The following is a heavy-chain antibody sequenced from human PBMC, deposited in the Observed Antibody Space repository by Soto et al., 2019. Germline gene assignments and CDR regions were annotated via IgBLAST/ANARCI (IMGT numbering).Heavy chain of an antibody. Sequence: QVYLVQSGGGVVQPGRSLRLSCAASGFTFRNYGMHWVRQAPGRGLEWVAVIWFDGSEIYYADSVKGRFTISRDNSNSALFLPMDYLRAEDPDMCFCARYNGGHSAYWGQGTPVNVSS. V-gene: IGHV3-33*01. D-gene: IGHD3-16*01. J-gene: IGHJ4*02. CDR2: IWFDGSEI. CDR3: ARYNGGHSAY. CDR1: GFTFRNYG.